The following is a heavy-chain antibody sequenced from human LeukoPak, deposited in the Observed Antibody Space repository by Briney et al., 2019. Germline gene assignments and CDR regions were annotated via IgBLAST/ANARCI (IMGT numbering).Heavy chain of an antibody. D-gene: IGHD3-22*01. V-gene: IGHV4-4*07. Sequence: SETLSLTCTVSGGSISSYYWSWIRQPAGKGLEWIGRIYTSGSTNYNPSLKSRVTMSVDTSKNQFSLKLSSVTAADTAVYYCARDYDSSGYYHLDYWGQGTLVTVSS. CDR1: GGSISSYY. J-gene: IGHJ4*02. CDR2: IYTSGST. CDR3: ARDYDSSGYYHLDY.